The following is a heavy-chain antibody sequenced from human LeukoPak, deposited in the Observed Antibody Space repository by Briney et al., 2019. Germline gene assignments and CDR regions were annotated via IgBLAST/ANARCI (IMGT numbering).Heavy chain of an antibody. D-gene: IGHD4-17*01. Sequence: SETLSLTCTVSGGSISSYYWSWIRQPPGKGLEWIGYIYYSGSTKYNPSLKSRVTISVDTSKNQFSLKLSSVTAADTAMYYCARGYGDFRVEGRYFHSWGQGTLVTVSS. J-gene: IGHJ4*02. CDR3: ARGYGDFRVEGRYFHS. CDR2: IYYSGST. V-gene: IGHV4-59*08. CDR1: GGSISSYY.